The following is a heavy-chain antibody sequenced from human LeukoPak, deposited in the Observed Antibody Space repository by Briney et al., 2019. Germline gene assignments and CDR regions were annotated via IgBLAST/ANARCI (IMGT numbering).Heavy chain of an antibody. J-gene: IGHJ4*02. Sequence: GGSLRLSCAASGFTFRSYWMRWVRQAPGKGMEWVAKINQDRSQKYYVDSVRGRFTISRDNAKSSLFLQMNSLRAEDTAVYYCARDRGYGSGSYYIRVFDYWGQGTLVTVSS. D-gene: IGHD3-10*01. V-gene: IGHV3-7*03. CDR2: INQDRSQK. CDR1: GFTFRSYW. CDR3: ARDRGYGSGSYYIRVFDY.